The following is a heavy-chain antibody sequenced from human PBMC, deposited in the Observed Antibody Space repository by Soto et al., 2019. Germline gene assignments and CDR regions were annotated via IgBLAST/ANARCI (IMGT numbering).Heavy chain of an antibody. Sequence: GGSLRLSCAASGFTFSSYWTSWVRQAPGKGLEWVANIKQDGSEKYYVDSVKGRFTISRDNAKNSLYLQMNSLRAEDTAVYYCARDLAVAGSVFDYWGQGTLVTVSS. V-gene: IGHV3-7*01. CDR2: IKQDGSEK. CDR3: ARDLAVAGSVFDY. J-gene: IGHJ4*02. D-gene: IGHD6-19*01. CDR1: GFTFSSYW.